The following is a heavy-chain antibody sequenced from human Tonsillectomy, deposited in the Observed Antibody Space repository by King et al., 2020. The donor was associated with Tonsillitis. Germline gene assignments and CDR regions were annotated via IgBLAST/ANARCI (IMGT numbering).Heavy chain of an antibody. D-gene: IGHD4-23*01. CDR3: ARQEGTYGGNSDWSFDL. J-gene: IGHJ2*01. V-gene: IGHV3-21*01. CDR2: ISDSSSYI. Sequence: VQLVESGGGLVKPGGSLRLSCAASGFTFSSYFMNWVRQAPGKGLEWVSSISDSSSYIYYADSVKGRFTISRDNAKNSLYLQMNSLRAEDTAVYYCARQEGTYGGNSDWSFDLWGRGTLVTVSS. CDR1: GFTFSSYF.